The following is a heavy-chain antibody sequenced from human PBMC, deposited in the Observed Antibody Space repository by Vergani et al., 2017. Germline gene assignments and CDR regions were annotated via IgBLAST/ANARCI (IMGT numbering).Heavy chain of an antibody. CDR1: GFTFSSYA. CDR3: ARGGRFESPSRNYYYYMDV. V-gene: IGHV3-30-3*01. Sequence: QVQLVESGGGVVQPGRSLRLSCAASGFTFSSYAMHWVRQAPGKGLEWVAVISYDGSNKYYADSVKGRFTISRDNSKNTLYLQINSLRAEDTAVYYCARGGRFESPSRNYYYYMDVWGKXP. CDR2: ISYDGSNK. D-gene: IGHD3-10*01. J-gene: IGHJ6*03.